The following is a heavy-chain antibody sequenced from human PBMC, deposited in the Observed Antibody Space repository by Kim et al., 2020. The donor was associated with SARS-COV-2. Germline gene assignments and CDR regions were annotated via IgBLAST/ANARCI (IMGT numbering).Heavy chain of an antibody. Sequence: SVKVSCKASGGTFSSYAISWVRQAPGQGLEWMGGIIPIFGTANYAQKFQGRVTITADESTSTAYMELSSLRSEDTAMYYCARRGEGVVVPANYYGMDVWGQGTTVTVSS. CDR1: GGTFSSYA. CDR2: IIPIFGTA. D-gene: IGHD2-2*01. J-gene: IGHJ6*02. CDR3: ARRGEGVVVPANYYGMDV. V-gene: IGHV1-69*13.